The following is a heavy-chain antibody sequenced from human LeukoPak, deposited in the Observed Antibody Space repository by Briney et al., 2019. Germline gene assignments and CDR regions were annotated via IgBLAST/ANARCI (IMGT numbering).Heavy chain of an antibody. CDR3: ARDLYYYGSGSFGKYYYYGMDV. D-gene: IGHD3-10*01. Sequence: PGGSLRLSCAASGFTFRSYWMSWVRQAPGKGLEWVAVISYDGSNKYYADSVKGRFTISRDNSKNTLYLQMNSLRAEDTAVYYCARDLYYYGSGSFGKYYYYGMDVWGQGTTVTVSS. J-gene: IGHJ6*02. CDR1: GFTFRSYW. CDR2: ISYDGSNK. V-gene: IGHV3-30-3*01.